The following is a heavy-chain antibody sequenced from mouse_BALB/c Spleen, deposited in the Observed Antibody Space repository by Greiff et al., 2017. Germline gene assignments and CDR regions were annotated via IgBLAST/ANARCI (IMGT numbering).Heavy chain of an antibody. CDR3: AIEDYCGSSYGCAY. CDR1: GFTFSSFG. J-gene: IGHJ3*01. V-gene: IGHV5-17*02. CDR2: ISSGSSTI. Sequence: EVKVEESGGGLVQPGGSRKLSCAASGFTFSSFGMHWVRQAPEKGLEWVAYISSGSSTIYYADTVKGRFTISSDNPKKTLFLQMTSLRSEDTAMYYCAIEDYCGSSYGCAYWGQGTLVTVSA. D-gene: IGHD1-1*01.